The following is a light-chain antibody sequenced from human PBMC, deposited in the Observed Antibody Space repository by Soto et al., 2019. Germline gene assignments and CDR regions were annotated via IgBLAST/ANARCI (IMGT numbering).Light chain of an antibody. CDR1: SSDVGAYDY. Sequence: QSALTQPASVSGSPGQSITISRTGTSSDVGAYDYVSWYQQHPDKAPKLIIYVVSNRPSGVSNRFSGSKSGNTASLHISGLQAEDEADYYCSLYTSSDTPYVFGTGTKVTVL. CDR3: SLYTSSDTPYV. V-gene: IGLV2-14*01. CDR2: VVS. J-gene: IGLJ1*01.